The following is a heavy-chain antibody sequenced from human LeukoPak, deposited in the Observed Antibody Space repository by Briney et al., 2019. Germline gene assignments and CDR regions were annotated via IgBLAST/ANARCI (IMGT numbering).Heavy chain of an antibody. Sequence: ASVTVSCKASGYTFTAYYIHWVRQAPGQGLEWMGWINPKSGGTKYEQKFQGRVTMNKDTSISTAYMESSSLRSDDTAVYYCARDRNWNYDYWGQGTLVTVSS. CDR1: GYTFTAYY. CDR3: ARDRNWNYDY. V-gene: IGHV1-2*02. CDR2: INPKSGGT. J-gene: IGHJ4*02. D-gene: IGHD1-7*01.